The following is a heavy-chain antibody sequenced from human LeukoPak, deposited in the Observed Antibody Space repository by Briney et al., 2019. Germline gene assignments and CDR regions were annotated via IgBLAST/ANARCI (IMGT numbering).Heavy chain of an antibody. Sequence: GESLKISCKDSGYSFTSYWIGWVRQMPGKGLEWMGIIYPGDSDTRYSPSFQGQVTIPADKSISTAYLQWSSLKASDTAIYYCARRGYCSSTACSVAAFDIWGQGTMVTVSS. D-gene: IGHD2-2*01. CDR1: GYSFTSYW. V-gene: IGHV5-51*01. CDR3: ARRGYCSSTACSVAAFDI. CDR2: IYPGDSDT. J-gene: IGHJ3*02.